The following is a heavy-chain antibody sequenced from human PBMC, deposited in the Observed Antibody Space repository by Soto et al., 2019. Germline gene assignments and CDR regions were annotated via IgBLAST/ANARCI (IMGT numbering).Heavy chain of an antibody. CDR1: KFTFTTYY. D-gene: IGHD4-17*01. CDR3: ARDQRVTTDYYYYYGMDV. J-gene: IGHJ6*02. Sequence: GASVKVSCKTSKFTFTTYYMHWVRQAPGQGLEWMGVIDPGGVGTTYAQKFQGRVTMTRDTSTSTVYMELSSLRSDDTAVYYCARDQRVTTDYYYYYGMDVWGQGTTVTVSS. CDR2: IDPGGVGT. V-gene: IGHV1-46*01.